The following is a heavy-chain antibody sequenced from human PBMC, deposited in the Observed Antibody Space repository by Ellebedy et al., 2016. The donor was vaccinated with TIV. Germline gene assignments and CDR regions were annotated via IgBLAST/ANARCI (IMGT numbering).Heavy chain of an antibody. J-gene: IGHJ6*02. V-gene: IGHV3-7*03. CDR3: ARAHGDYYFVYYGMDD. CDR1: GFTFSSNW. CDR2: IKQDGSEQ. Sequence: GESLKISCAASGFTFSSNWMSWVRQTPGKGLEWVAYIKQDGSEQYYVDSVKGRFTISRDNAKNSLYLQMNSLRAEDTAVYYCARAHGDYYFVYYGMDDWGQGTTVTVSS. D-gene: IGHD2-21*01.